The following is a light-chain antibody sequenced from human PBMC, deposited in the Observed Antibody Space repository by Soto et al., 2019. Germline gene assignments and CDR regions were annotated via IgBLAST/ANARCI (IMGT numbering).Light chain of an antibody. CDR3: QQSYTTWT. J-gene: IGKJ1*01. V-gene: IGKV1-39*01. Sequence: DIQMTQSPSSLSASVGDRVTITCRASQSISNFLNWYQQKPGKAPELLIYGASSLQGGVPSRFSGSGSGTDFTLTISSLQPEDFATYYCQQSYTTWTFGQGTKVEIK. CDR2: GAS. CDR1: QSISNF.